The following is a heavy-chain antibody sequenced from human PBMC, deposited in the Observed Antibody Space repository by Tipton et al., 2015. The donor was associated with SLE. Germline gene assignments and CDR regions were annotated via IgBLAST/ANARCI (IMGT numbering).Heavy chain of an antibody. D-gene: IGHD4-17*01. Sequence: TLSLTCSVSGGSITNSNYFWGWIRQPPGKGLEWIGNIYYSGSPYYNPSLKSRVTISVNTSKNQFSLKLSSVTAADTAVYYCQGVHGDPRGYYYGMDVWGQGTTVTVSS. V-gene: IGHV4-39*07. CDR1: GGSITNSNYF. CDR2: IYYSGSP. J-gene: IGHJ6*02. CDR3: QGVHGDPRGYYYGMDV.